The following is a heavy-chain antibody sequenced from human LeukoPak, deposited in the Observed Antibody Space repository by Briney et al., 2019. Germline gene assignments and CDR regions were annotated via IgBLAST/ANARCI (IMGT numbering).Heavy chain of an antibody. CDR1: GFTFSSYA. D-gene: IGHD6-19*01. J-gene: IGHJ5*02. CDR3: AKAVAGTRSWFDP. V-gene: IGHV3-23*01. CDR2: ITISGDTT. Sequence: PGGSLRLSCAASGFTFSSYAMTWVRQAPGRGLEWVSAITISGDTTYYADSVQGRFTLSRDNPKNTLYLQMNSLRAEDTAVYYCAKAVAGTRSWFDPWGQGTLVTVSS.